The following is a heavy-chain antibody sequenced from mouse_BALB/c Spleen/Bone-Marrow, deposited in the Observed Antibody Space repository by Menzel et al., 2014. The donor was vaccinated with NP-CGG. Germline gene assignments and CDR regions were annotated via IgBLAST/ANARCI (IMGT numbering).Heavy chain of an antibody. CDR3: AREIINDYHWYFDV. CDR2: IRNKANGYTT. D-gene: IGHD2-4*01. J-gene: IGHJ1*01. V-gene: IGHV7-3*02. CDR1: GFTFTDYY. Sequence: EVKLVESGGGLVQPGGSLRLSCATSGFTFTDYYMGWVRQPPGKALEWLGFIRNKANGYTTEYSASVKGRFTITRDNSQSILYLQMNTLRAEDSATYYCAREIINDYHWYFDVWGAGTTVTVSS.